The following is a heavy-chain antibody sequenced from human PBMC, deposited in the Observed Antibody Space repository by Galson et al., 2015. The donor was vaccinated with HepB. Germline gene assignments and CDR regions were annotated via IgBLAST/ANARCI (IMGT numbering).Heavy chain of an antibody. Sequence: SLRLSCAASGFTFSSYWMSWVRQAPGKGLEWVANIKQDGSAKYYMDSVKGRFTISRDNAENSLYLQMNRLRDEDTAVYNCGYSGYWTTTRCAFDYWGQGTLVTVSS. D-gene: IGHD2-2*03. CDR2: IKQDGSAK. V-gene: IGHV3-7*01. J-gene: IGHJ4*02. CDR1: GFTFSSYW. CDR3: GYSGYWTTTRCAFDY.